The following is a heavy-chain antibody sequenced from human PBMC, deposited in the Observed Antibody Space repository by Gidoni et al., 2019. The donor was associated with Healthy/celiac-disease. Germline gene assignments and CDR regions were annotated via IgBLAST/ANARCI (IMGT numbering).Heavy chain of an antibody. CDR2: IYYSGST. V-gene: IGHV4-30-4*01. CDR1: GGSISSGDYY. D-gene: IGHD4-17*01. J-gene: IGHJ4*02. CDR3: ARSLIGYGDYEALLDYFGY. Sequence: QVQLQESGPGLVTPSQTLSLTCTVSGGSISSGDYYWSWIRQPPGTGLEWIGYIYYSGSTYYNPSLKSRVTISVDTSKNQFSLKLSSVTAADTAVYYCARSLIGYGDYEALLDYFGYWGQGTLVTVSS.